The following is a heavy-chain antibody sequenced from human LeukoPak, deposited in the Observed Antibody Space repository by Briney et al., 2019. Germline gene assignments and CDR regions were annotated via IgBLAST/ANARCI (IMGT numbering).Heavy chain of an antibody. CDR3: AKDQCTRTSCDGYPGY. CDR1: GFTFSSYG. CDR2: IHFDGSTK. J-gene: IGHJ4*02. Sequence: PGGSLRLSCAASGFTFSSYGMHWVRQAPGKGLDWVAFIHFDGSTKYSGDSVQGRFTISRDNSRNILYLQMNNLRPEDTAFYYCAKDQCTRTSCDGYPGYWGQGTLVTVSS. D-gene: IGHD2-2*01. V-gene: IGHV3-30*02.